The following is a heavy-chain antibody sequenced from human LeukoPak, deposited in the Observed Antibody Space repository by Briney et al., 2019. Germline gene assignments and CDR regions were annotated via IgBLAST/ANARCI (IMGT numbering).Heavy chain of an antibody. J-gene: IGHJ4*02. CDR2: ISSSSYI. V-gene: IGHV3-21*01. CDR3: ARVATAKYYYDSSGLCPGY. D-gene: IGHD3-22*01. CDR1: GFTFSSYS. Sequence: GGSLGLSCAASGFTFSSYSMNWVRQAPGKGLEWVSSISSSSYIYYADSVKGRFTISRDNAKNSLYLQMNSLRAEDTAVYYCARVATAKYYYDSSGLCPGYWGQGTLVTVSS.